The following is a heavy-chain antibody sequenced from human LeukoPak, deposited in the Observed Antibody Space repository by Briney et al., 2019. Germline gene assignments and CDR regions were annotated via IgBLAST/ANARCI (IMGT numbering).Heavy chain of an antibody. J-gene: IGHJ4*03. Sequence: GGSLRLSCAVSGFSFSGYYMGCVRQAPGKGLEWVANISPDGSEKNYGDSVKGRFNISRDNAKNSLFLQMNSLRADDTAVFYCARVGVVMDEAFDYWGQGTLVTVSS. CDR3: ARVGVVMDEAFDY. CDR1: GFSFSGYY. D-gene: IGHD3-3*01. CDR2: ISPDGSEK. V-gene: IGHV3-7*01.